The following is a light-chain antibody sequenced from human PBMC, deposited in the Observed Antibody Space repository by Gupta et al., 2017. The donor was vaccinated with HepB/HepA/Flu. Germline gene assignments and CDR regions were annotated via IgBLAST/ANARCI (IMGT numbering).Light chain of an antibody. V-gene: IGKV3-20*01. CDR1: QSFSRTF. J-gene: IGKJ4*01. CDR3: QQYGGSPLT. CDR2: GTS. Sequence: EIVLTQSPVTLSLSPGERATPSCSASQSFSRTFLAWYQQKAGQAPRLLIYGTSSRATGIPDRFSGSGSGTDFTLTISRLEPEDFAVYYCQQYGGSPLTFGGGTKVEIK.